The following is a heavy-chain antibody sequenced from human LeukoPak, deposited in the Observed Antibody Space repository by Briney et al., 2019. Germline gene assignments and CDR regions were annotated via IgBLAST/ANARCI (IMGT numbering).Heavy chain of an antibody. V-gene: IGHV3-30*02. CDR2: IRFDGSEK. D-gene: IGHD2-2*03. J-gene: IGHJ4*02. CDR1: GFSFSSYG. CDR3: ALGKNFGYHYFDF. Sequence: GGSLRLSCAASGFSFSSYGMHWVRRAPGKGLEWMTFIRFDGSEKYYADSVKGRFTISRDYSKNTLFLQMSSLRPEDTAVYYCALGKNFGYHYFDFWGQGALVTVSS.